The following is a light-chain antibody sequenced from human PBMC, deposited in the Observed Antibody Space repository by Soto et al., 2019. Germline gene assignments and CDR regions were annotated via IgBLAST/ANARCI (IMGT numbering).Light chain of an antibody. CDR1: QSVNSN. CDR3: QQYNNWPLT. V-gene: IGKV3-15*01. Sequence: EIVMTQSPATLPVSPGERATLSCRAGQSVNSNLAWYQQKPGQAPRLLIYAASTRATGIPARFSGSGSGTDFTLTISSLQSEDFAVYYCQQYNNWPLTFGGGTKVDIK. CDR2: AAS. J-gene: IGKJ4*01.